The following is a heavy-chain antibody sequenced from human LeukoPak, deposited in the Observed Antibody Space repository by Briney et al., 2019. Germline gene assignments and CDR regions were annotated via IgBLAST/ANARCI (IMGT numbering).Heavy chain of an antibody. CDR2: ISAYNGNT. CDR3: ARGYSSGWYGNYFDY. J-gene: IGHJ4*02. D-gene: IGHD6-19*01. CDR1: GYTFTSYG. Sequence: ASVKVSCKASGYTFTSYGISWVRQAPGQGLEWMGWISAYNGNTNYAQKLQGRVTMTTDTSTSTAYMELRSLRYDDTAVYYCARGYSSGWYGNYFDYWGQGTLVTVSS. V-gene: IGHV1-18*01.